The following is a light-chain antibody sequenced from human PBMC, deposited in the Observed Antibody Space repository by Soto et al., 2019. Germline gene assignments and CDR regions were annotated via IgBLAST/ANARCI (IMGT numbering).Light chain of an antibody. J-gene: IGLJ2*01. CDR2: DVS. CDR3: CSYAGSYTLRV. V-gene: IGLV2-11*01. Sequence: QSALTQPRSVSGSPGQSVTISCTGTSSDVGGYNYVSWYQQHLGKAPKLMIYDVSKRPSGVPDRFSGSKSGNTASLTISGLQAEDEADYYCCSYAGSYTLRVFGGGTKVTVL. CDR1: SSDVGGYNY.